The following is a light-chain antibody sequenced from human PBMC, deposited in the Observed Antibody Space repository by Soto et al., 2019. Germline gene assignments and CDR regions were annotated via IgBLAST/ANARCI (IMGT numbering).Light chain of an antibody. V-gene: IGKV1D-16*01. J-gene: IGKJ1*01. CDR2: ATS. CDR1: QDISSW. CDR3: HQYNSYTWT. Sequence: DIQMTQSPSSVSASVGDRVTITCRASQDISSWLAWYQQKPGKAPKILIYATSRLEGAVPSRFSASGSGTEFTLTISGLQPDDFATYYCHQYNSYTWTFGQGTKVDIK.